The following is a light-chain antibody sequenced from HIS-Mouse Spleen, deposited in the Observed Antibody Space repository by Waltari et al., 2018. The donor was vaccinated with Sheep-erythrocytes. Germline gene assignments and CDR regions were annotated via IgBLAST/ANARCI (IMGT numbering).Light chain of an antibody. CDR1: QDISNS. CDR3: QQYDNLPLT. Sequence: DIQMTQSPSSLSASVGDRVTITCQASQDISNSLNWSQPKPGKAPKLLLYDASKLETGVPSRFSGSGAVTEFTFTISSLQPEDIATYYCQQYDNLPLTFGGGTKVEIK. V-gene: IGKV1-33*01. J-gene: IGKJ4*01. CDR2: DAS.